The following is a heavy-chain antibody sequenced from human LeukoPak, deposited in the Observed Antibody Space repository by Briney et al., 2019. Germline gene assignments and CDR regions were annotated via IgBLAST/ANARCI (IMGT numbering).Heavy chain of an antibody. CDR2: ISGTSTYI. V-gene: IGHV3-21*01. Sequence: GGSLRLSFSASVLSFSNPSVDSGRQAPGEGLEWVSSISGTSTYIYYAGSLKGRFTISRDNAKKSLFLKMNSLRAEDTAAYYCARASLSEIIAAETYFDAWGQGTMVTVSA. CDR3: ARASLSEIIAAETYFDA. D-gene: IGHD6-13*01. J-gene: IGHJ4*01. CDR1: VLSFSNPS.